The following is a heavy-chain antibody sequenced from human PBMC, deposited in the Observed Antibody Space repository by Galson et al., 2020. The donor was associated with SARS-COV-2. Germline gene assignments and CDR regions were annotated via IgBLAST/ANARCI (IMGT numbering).Heavy chain of an antibody. CDR3: ARGAIAVAGTLAAYYYYGRDV. V-gene: IGHV4-34*01. CDR1: GGSFSGYY. CDR2: INHSGST. Sequence: ETSETLSLTCAVYGGSFSGYYWIWIRQPPGKGLEWIGEINHSGSTNYNPYLKSRVTISVDTSKNQFSLKLSSVTAAVTAVYYCARGAIAVAGTLAAYYYYGRDVCGQGTTVTVSS. J-gene: IGHJ6*02. D-gene: IGHD6-19*01.